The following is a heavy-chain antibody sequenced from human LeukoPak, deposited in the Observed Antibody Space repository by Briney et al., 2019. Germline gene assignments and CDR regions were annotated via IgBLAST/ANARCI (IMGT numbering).Heavy chain of an antibody. CDR2: INHSGST. D-gene: IGHD3-22*01. V-gene: IGHV4-34*01. Sequence: SETLSLTCVVYGGPFSGYYRSWIRQPPGKGLEWIGEINHSGSTNYNPSLKSRVTISVDTSKNQFSLKLSSVTAADTAVYYCAVDYYDSSGYSDYWGQGTLVTVSS. CDR3: AVDYYDSSGYSDY. CDR1: GGPFSGYY. J-gene: IGHJ4*02.